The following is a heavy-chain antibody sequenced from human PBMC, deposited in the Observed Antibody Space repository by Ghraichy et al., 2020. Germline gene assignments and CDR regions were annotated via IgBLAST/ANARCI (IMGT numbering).Heavy chain of an antibody. Sequence: SGPTLVKPTQTLTLTCTFSGFSLSASGMCVTWIRQPPGKALEWLALIDWYDDKYYSTSLKTRLTISKDTSKNQVVLTMTNMDPVDTATYYCARKQRSGGYLYYFDYWGQGTLVTVSS. J-gene: IGHJ4*02. CDR2: IDWYDDK. D-gene: IGHD1-26*01. V-gene: IGHV2-70*01. CDR1: GFSLSASGMC. CDR3: ARKQRSGGYLYYFDY.